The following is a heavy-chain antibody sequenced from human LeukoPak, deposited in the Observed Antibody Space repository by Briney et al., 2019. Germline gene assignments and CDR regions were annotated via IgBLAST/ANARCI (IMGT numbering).Heavy chain of an antibody. Sequence: SVKVSCKTSGFTFSNSALQWVRQPRGQRLEWVGWIVVGSGNTNYAQKFQERVTITRDMSTSTAYMELSSLRSEDTAIYYCAADVIYESDWGQGTLVTVSS. V-gene: IGHV1-58*01. D-gene: IGHD2/OR15-2a*01. CDR3: AADVIYESD. J-gene: IGHJ4*02. CDR2: IVVGSGNT. CDR1: GFTFSNSA.